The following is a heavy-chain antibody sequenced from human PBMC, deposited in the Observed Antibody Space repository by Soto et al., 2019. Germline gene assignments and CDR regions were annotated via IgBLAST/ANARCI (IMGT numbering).Heavy chain of an antibody. J-gene: IGHJ5*02. CDR3: ARLTGMSTATTDRGLDT. CDR2: IYYSGTT. CDR1: GGSISSSIFY. V-gene: IGHV4-39*01. Sequence: QLQLQESGPGLVKPSETLSLICTVSGGSISSSIFYWGWIRQPPGKGLEWIGSIYYSGTTYYTPXRKSRTPISGDXSXNXXSLKLNSVSAADTAVYYCARLTGMSTATTDRGLDTWGQGTLVTFSP. D-gene: IGHD1-1*01.